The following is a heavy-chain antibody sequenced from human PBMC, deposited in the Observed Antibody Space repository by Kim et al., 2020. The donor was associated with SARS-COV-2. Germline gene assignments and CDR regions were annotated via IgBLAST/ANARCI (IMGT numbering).Heavy chain of an antibody. V-gene: IGHV1-3*01. CDR2: INAGNGNT. CDR1: GYTFTSYA. Sequence: ASVKVSCKASGYTFTSYAMHWVRQAPGQRLEWMGWINAGNGNTKYSQKFQGRVTITRDTSASTAYMELSSLRSEDTAVYYCARFPLRYFDWLSGMDVWGQGTTVTVSS. CDR3: ARFPLRYFDWLSGMDV. J-gene: IGHJ6*02. D-gene: IGHD3-9*01.